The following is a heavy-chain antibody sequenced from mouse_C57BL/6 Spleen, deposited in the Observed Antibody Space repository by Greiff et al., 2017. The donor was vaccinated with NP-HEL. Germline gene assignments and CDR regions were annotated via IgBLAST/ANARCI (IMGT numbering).Heavy chain of an antibody. CDR1: GFSLTSYG. CDR3: ALYYGSRRFAV. CDR2: IWGGGST. V-gene: IGHV2-9*01. D-gene: IGHD1-1*01. Sequence: VKLMESGPGLVAPSQSLSITCTVSGFSLTSYGVDWVRQPPEKGLEWLGVIWGGGSTNYNSAPMSRLRLSKDNSKSQVFLKMNSLQPDDTAMYYCALYYGSRRFAVWGQGTLVTVSA. J-gene: IGHJ3*01.